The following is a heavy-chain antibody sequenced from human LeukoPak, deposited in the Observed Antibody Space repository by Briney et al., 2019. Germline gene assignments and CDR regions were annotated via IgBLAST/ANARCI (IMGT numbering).Heavy chain of an antibody. V-gene: IGHV4-59*11. J-gene: IGHJ4*02. CDR1: GGSINNHI. CDR3: ARETAMVLDY. D-gene: IGHD5-18*01. Sequence: PSETLSLTCSVSGGSINNHIWSWIRQPPGKELEWIGYTSYSGSANYNPSLKSRVTISVDTSKNQFSLKVTSVTAADTAVYYCARETAMVLDYWGQGTLVTVSS. CDR2: TSYSGSA.